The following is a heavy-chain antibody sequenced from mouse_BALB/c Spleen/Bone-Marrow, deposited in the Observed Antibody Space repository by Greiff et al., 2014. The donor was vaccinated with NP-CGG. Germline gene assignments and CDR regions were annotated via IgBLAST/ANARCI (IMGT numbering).Heavy chain of an antibody. CDR3: ARGNWDFAY. D-gene: IGHD4-1*01. J-gene: IGHJ3*01. V-gene: IGHV1S29*02. CDR1: GYTFTDYN. Sequence: VQLQQSGPELVRPGASVKISCKASGYTFTDYNIYWVKQSHGKSLEWIGYIYPYSGGTGYNQKFKSKATLTLDNSSTTAYMELRSLTPEDSAVYYCARGNWDFAYWGQGTLVTVST. CDR2: IYPYSGGT.